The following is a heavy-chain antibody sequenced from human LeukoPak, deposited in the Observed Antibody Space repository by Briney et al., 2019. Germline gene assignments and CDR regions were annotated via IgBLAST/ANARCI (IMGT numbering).Heavy chain of an antibody. Sequence: GGSLRLSCVASGFTFSYYAMSWVRQAPGKGLEWVGRIKSKTDGGTTDYAAPVKGRFTISRDDSKNTLYLHMSSLKTEDTAVYYCTALWGFAFDIWGQGTLVTVFS. CDR1: GFTFSYYA. CDR3: TALWGFAFDI. V-gene: IGHV3-15*01. CDR2: IKSKTDGGTT. J-gene: IGHJ3*02. D-gene: IGHD7-27*01.